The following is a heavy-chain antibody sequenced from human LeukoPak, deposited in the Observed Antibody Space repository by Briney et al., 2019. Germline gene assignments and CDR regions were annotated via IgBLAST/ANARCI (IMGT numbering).Heavy chain of an antibody. CDR1: GFSFSTYG. V-gene: IGHV3-33*06. CDR2: IWCDGSDN. J-gene: IGHJ4*02. CDR3: AKPQGSRGGFLIDY. D-gene: IGHD3-10*01. Sequence: PGRSLRLSCAASGFSFSTYGMHWVRQAPGKGLGWVAIIWCDGSDNYYADSVKGRFTISRDNSKNTLYLQMNSLRAEDTAVYYCAKPQGSRGGFLIDYWGQGTLVTVSS.